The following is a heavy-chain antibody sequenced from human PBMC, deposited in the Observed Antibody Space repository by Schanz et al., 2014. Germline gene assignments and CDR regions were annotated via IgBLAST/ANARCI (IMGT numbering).Heavy chain of an antibody. V-gene: IGHV3-11*06. J-gene: IGHJ4*02. CDR2: ISSSGSYT. D-gene: IGHD1-1*01. CDR1: GFTFSDYY. Sequence: QVQLVESGGGLVKPGGSLRLSCAASGFTFSDYYMSWIRQAPGKGLEWVSYISSSGSYTNYADSVKGRFTISRDNAKNSLFLQMNSLRADDTAVYYCVRDSAGTTFGVLDSWGQGTLVTVSS. CDR3: VRDSAGTTFGVLDS.